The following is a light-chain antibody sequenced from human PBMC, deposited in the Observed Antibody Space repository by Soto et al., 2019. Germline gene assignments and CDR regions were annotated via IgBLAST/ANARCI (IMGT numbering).Light chain of an antibody. CDR1: QSVSSSY. Sequence: EIVLTQSPGTLSLSPGERATLSCRASQSVSSSYLAWYQQKPGQAPRLLIYGASSRATGIPDRFSGGGSGTDFTLTISRLEPEDFAVYICQQHNKWPTTFGGGTRVDMK. CDR2: GAS. V-gene: IGKV3-20*01. J-gene: IGKJ4*01. CDR3: QQHNKWPTT.